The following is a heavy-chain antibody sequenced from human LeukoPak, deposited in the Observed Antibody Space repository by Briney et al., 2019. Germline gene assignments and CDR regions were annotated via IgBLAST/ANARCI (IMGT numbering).Heavy chain of an antibody. Sequence: SETLSLTCTVSGGSISSYYWSWIRQSPGKGLEWIGYVYYSGSTNYNPSLKSRVTISVDTAKNQFSLKLSSVTAADTAVYYCARVRGDCSGGSCYYYFDYWGQGTLVTVSS. CDR2: VYYSGST. CDR1: GGSISSYY. V-gene: IGHV4-59*01. CDR3: ARVRGDCSGGSCYYYFDY. D-gene: IGHD2-15*01. J-gene: IGHJ4*02.